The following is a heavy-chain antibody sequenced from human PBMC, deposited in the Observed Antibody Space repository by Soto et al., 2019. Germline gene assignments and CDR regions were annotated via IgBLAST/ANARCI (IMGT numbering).Heavy chain of an antibody. V-gene: IGHV3-48*01. CDR3: ARGYYDILTGYYNYYYMDV. J-gene: IGHJ6*03. Sequence: GGSLRLSCAASGFTFSSYSMNWVRQAPGKGLEWVSYISSSSSTIYYADYVKGRFTISRDNAKNSLYLQMNSLRAEDTAVYYCARGYYDILTGYYNYYYMDVWGKGTTVTVSS. CDR2: ISSSSSTI. D-gene: IGHD3-9*01. CDR1: GFTFSSYS.